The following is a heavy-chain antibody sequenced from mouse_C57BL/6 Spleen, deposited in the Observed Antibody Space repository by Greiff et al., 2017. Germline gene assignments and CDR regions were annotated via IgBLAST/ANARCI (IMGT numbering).Heavy chain of an antibody. J-gene: IGHJ1*03. D-gene: IGHD1-1*01. CDR3: TRDCPYYGSSDWYFDV. V-gene: IGHV5-9-1*02. Sequence: EVKLMESGEGLVKPGGSLKLSCAASGFTFSSYAMSWVRQTPEKRLEWVAYISSGGDYIYYADTVKGRFTISRDNARNTLYLQMSSLKSEDTAMYYCTRDCPYYGSSDWYFDVGGTGTTVTVSS. CDR2: ISSGGDYI. CDR1: GFTFSSYA.